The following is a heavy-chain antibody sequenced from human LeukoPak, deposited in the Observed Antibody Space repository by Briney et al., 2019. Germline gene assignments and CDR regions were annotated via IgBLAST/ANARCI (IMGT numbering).Heavy chain of an antibody. CDR2: IYPGDSET. CDR1: GYRSDNYW. D-gene: IGHD1-26*01. J-gene: IGHJ4*01. CDR3: TRHFSLGATADC. V-gene: IGHV5-51*01. Sequence: GESLKISCKGSGYRSDNYWIGWVRQMPGQGLEWMGIIYPGDSETRYSPSFQGQVTISADKSINTAYLQWGSLKASDTAMYYCTRHFSLGATADCWGQGTLVTVSS.